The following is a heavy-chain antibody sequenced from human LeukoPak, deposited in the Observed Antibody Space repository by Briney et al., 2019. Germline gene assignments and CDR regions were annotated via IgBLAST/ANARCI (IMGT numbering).Heavy chain of an antibody. CDR3: ARDASYSSSSDY. Sequence: SETLSLTCTVSGGSISSGGYYWGWIRQPPGKGLEWIGYIYHSGSTYYNPSLKSRVTISVDRSKNQFSLKLSSVTAADTAVYYCARDASYSSSSDYWGQGTLVTVSS. D-gene: IGHD6-6*01. J-gene: IGHJ4*02. CDR2: IYHSGST. CDR1: GGSISSGGYY. V-gene: IGHV4-30-2*01.